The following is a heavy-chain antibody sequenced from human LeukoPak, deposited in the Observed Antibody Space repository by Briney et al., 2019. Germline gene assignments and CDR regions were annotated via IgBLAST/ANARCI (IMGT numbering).Heavy chain of an antibody. CDR3: ARDWVAGVPFDAFDI. CDR2: IKEDGSEK. CDR1: GFTLSSYW. D-gene: IGHD3-10*01. Sequence: GGSLRLSCAASGFTLSSYWMSWVRQAPGKGLEWVANIKEDGSEKYYVDSVKGRFTISRDNAKNSLYLHMNSLTAEDTAMYYCARDWVAGVPFDAFDIWGQGTMVSVSS. J-gene: IGHJ3*02. V-gene: IGHV3-7*03.